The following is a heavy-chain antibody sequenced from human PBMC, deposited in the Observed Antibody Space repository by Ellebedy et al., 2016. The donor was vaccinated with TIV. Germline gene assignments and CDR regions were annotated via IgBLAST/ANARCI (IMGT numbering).Heavy chain of an antibody. V-gene: IGHV1-46*01. Sequence: ASVKVSXXASGYTFTSYYMHWVRQPPGQGLEWMGIINPSGGSTSYAQKFQGRVTMTRDTSTSTVYMELSSLRSEDTAVYYCARDHVATSPYYYGMDVWGQGTTVTVSS. CDR2: INPSGGST. J-gene: IGHJ6*02. D-gene: IGHD5-12*01. CDR1: GYTFTSYY. CDR3: ARDHVATSPYYYGMDV.